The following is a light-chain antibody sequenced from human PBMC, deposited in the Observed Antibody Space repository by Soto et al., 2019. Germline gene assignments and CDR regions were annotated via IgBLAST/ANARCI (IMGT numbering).Light chain of an antibody. CDR1: QSISSF. CDR3: QQHYNGPIT. J-gene: IGKJ5*01. CDR2: SAS. V-gene: IGKV3-11*01. Sequence: EIVLTPSPAPPSFSPGGGATLSRRASQSISSFLAWYQQKPGQAPRLLIYSASYRATGIPARFSGSGSGTDFTLTVSSLEPEDFAVYYCQQHYNGPITFGQGTRLEIK.